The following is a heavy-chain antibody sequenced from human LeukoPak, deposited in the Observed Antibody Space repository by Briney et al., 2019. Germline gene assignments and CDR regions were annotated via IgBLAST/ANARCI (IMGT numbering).Heavy chain of an antibody. CDR1: GGTFSSYA. Sequence: ASVKVSCKASGGTFSSYAISWVQQAPGQGLEWMGGIIPIFGTANYAQKFQGRVTITTDESTSTAYMELSSLRSEDTAVYYCALGMNYDILTARRGYFDYWGQGTLVTVSS. J-gene: IGHJ4*02. CDR2: IIPIFGTA. D-gene: IGHD3-9*01. V-gene: IGHV1-69*05. CDR3: ALGMNYDILTARRGYFDY.